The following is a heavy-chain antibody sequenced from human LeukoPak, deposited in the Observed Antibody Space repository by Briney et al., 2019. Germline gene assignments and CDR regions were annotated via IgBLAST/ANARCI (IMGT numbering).Heavy chain of an antibody. CDR1: GFTFNAHW. CDR2: INTDGSTT. D-gene: IGHD1-20*01. CDR3: ARDLNWNQADY. Sequence: PGGSLRLSCAASGFTFNAHWMHWVRQTPEKGLAWLSRINTDGSTTNYADAVKGRFTISRDNAKDTLYLQMNSLRVEDTAVYYCARDLNWNQADYWGQGSLVTVSS. J-gene: IGHJ4*02. V-gene: IGHV3-74*01.